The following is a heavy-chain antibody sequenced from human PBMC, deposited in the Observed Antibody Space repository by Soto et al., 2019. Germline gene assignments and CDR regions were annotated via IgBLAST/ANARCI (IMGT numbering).Heavy chain of an antibody. D-gene: IGHD3-9*01. CDR3: VRAGTGYQLDY. CDR1: GFTFSDHY. Sequence: EVQLVESGGGLVQPGGSLRLSCAASGFTFSDHYMDWVRQASGKGLEWVGRIRNKVHRYTAEYAASVKGRFTISRDDSKNSLYLQMNSLKIEDTALYYCVRAGTGYQLDYWGQGTLVTVSS. V-gene: IGHV3-72*01. J-gene: IGHJ4*02. CDR2: IRNKVHRYTA.